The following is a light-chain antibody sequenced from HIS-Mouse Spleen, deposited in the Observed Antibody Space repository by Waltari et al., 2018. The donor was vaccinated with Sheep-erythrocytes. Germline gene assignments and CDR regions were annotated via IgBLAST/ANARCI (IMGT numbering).Light chain of an antibody. Sequence: QSVLTQPPSVSAAPGQKVTISCSGSSSNIGNNYVSWYQQLPGTAPKHLIYDNHKRPSGIPDRFSGSKSGTSATLGITGLQTGDEADYYCGTWDSSLSAGRVFGGGTKLTVL. CDR2: DNH. CDR3: GTWDSSLSAGRV. J-gene: IGLJ3*02. CDR1: SSNIGNNY. V-gene: IGLV1-51*01.